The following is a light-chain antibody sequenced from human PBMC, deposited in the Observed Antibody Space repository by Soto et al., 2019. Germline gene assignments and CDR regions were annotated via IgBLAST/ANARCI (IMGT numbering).Light chain of an antibody. V-gene: IGKV3-11*01. CDR3: QWRSDWPPRLT. CDR1: ESIGNY. Sequence: EVVLTQSPATLSLSPGERATLSCRASESIGNYLAWYQQKLGQAPKLLIYDASHRAIGIPGRFSGDGSGTDFTLTISRLQPADFAVYYCQWRSDWPPRLTLGGGTKVEIK. J-gene: IGKJ4*01. CDR2: DAS.